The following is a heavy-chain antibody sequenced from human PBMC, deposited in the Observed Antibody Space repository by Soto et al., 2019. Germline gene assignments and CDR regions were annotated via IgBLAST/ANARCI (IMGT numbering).Heavy chain of an antibody. D-gene: IGHD5-18*01. V-gene: IGHV1-69*18. CDR3: ARCPQPPDTADPYAVDV. Sequence: QVQLVQSGTEVKKPGASVKVSCKASGGTFSRSGFHWVRQAPGQGLEWMGMIVPSVDTTNYAQKFQARVTIIADQFTSTVYMELRSLRSEDTAVYYCARCPQPPDTADPYAVDVWGQGTRVIVSS. CDR1: GGTFSRSG. CDR2: IVPSVDTT. J-gene: IGHJ6*02.